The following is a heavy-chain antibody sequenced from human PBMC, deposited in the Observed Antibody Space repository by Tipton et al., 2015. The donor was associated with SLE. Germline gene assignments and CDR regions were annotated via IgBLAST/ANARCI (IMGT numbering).Heavy chain of an antibody. J-gene: IGHJ2*01. CDR2: ISYDGSNK. V-gene: IGHV3-30-3*01. D-gene: IGHD4/OR15-4a*01. CDR3: ARDFGEVLTWYFDL. CDR1: GFTFSSYA. Sequence: SLRLSCAASGFTFSSYAMHWVRQAPGKGLEWVAVISYDGSNKYYADSVKGRFTISRDNSKNTLYLQMNSLRAEDTAVYYCARDFGEVLTWYFDLWGRGTLVTVSS.